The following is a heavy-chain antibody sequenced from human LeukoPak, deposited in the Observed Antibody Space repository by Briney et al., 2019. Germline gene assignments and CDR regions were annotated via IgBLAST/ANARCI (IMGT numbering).Heavy chain of an antibody. J-gene: IGHJ4*02. Sequence: GGSLRLSCAASGFTFSSYAMHWVRQAPGKGLEYVSAISSNGGSTYYANSVKGRFTISRDNSKNTLYLQMGSLRAEDMAVYYCARGDTVTTYTETFDYWGQGTLVTVSS. CDR2: ISSNGGST. V-gene: IGHV3-64*01. D-gene: IGHD4-17*01. CDR3: ARGDTVTTYTETFDY. CDR1: GFTFSSYA.